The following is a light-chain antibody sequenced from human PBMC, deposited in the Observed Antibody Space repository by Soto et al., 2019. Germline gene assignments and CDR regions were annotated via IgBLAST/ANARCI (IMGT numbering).Light chain of an antibody. V-gene: IGKV3-20*01. Sequence: EIVLTQSPGTLSLSPGERDTLSCSASQSVSSSYLAWYQQKPGQAPRLLIYGASSRATGIPDRFSGSGSGTDFTLTISRLEPEDFAVYYCQQYGSSPRTFGQGTKV. J-gene: IGKJ1*01. CDR3: QQYGSSPRT. CDR1: QSVSSSY. CDR2: GAS.